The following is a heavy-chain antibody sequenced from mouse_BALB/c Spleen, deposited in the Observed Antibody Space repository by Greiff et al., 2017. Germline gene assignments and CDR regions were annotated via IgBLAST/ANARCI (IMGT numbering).Heavy chain of an antibody. V-gene: IGHV5-9-4*01. CDR2: ISSGGSYT. D-gene: IGHD3-2*02. J-gene: IGHJ2*01. CDR1: GFTFSSYA. Sequence: EVMLVESGGGLVKPGGSLILSCAASGFTFSSYAMSWVRQSPEKRLEWVAEISSGGSYTYYPDTVTGRFTISRVNAKSTLYLEMSRLRSEDTAIYYCARGGYNYFDYWGQGTTLTVAS. CDR3: ARGGYNYFDY.